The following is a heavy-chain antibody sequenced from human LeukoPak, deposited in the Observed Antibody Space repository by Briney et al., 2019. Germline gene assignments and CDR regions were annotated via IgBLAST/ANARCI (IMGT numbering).Heavy chain of an antibody. CDR3: ARAETTLLLNY. Sequence: ASVKVSCKASGYSFTNYGIIWVRQTPGQGLQWMGWIIAHNVNTNYAQKLQRRVTLTTDTSTSTVYMELRSRTSDDTAVYYCARAETTLLLNYWGQGTLVTVSS. V-gene: IGHV1-18*01. CDR2: IIAHNVNT. CDR1: GYSFTNYG. D-gene: IGHD4-11*01. J-gene: IGHJ4*02.